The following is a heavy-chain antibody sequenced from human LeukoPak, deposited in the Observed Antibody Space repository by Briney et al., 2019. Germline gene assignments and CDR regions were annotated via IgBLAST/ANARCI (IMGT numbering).Heavy chain of an antibody. CDR2: INPSGGST. CDR1: GYTFTSYY. J-gene: IGHJ4*02. D-gene: IGHD3-22*01. Sequence: ASVKVSCKASGYTFTSYYMHWVRQAPGRGLEWMGIINPSGGSTSYAQKFQGRVTMTRDTSTSTVYMELSSLRSEDTAVYYCARVLGITMIPDYWGQGTLVTVSS. CDR3: ARVLGITMIPDY. V-gene: IGHV1-46*01.